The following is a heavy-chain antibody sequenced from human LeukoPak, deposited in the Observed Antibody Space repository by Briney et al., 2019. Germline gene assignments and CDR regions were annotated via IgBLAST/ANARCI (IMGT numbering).Heavy chain of an antibody. Sequence: GGSLRLSCAASGFTVSSNYMSWVRQAPGKGLEWVPVIYSGGSTYYADSVKGRFTISRDNSKNTLYLQMNSLRAEDTAVYYCARDKAAAGYYFDYWGQGTLVTVSS. CDR1: GFTVSSNY. D-gene: IGHD6-13*01. V-gene: IGHV3-53*01. CDR2: IYSGGST. CDR3: ARDKAAAGYYFDY. J-gene: IGHJ4*02.